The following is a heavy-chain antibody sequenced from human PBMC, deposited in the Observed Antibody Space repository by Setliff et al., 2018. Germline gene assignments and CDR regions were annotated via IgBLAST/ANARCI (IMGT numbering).Heavy chain of an antibody. Sequence: LSLTCSVSGGSISSGSDYWTWIRQPAGKALEWIGHIYASGSTKYNSSLGSRVTISEDTSMNQFSLKLSSVTAADTAVYFCARAISGWYSAHYYYMDVWGKGTAVT. CDR2: IYASGST. V-gene: IGHV4-61*09. J-gene: IGHJ6*03. CDR3: ARAISGWYSAHYYYMDV. CDR1: GGSISSGSDY. D-gene: IGHD6-19*01.